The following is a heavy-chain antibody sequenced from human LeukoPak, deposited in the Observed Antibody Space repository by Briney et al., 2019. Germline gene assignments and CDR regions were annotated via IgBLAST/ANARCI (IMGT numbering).Heavy chain of an antibody. Sequence: SETLSLTCAVSGGSISSNNWWNWVRQPPGKGLEWIGSIYYSGSTYYNPSLKSRVTISVDTSKNQFSLKLSSVTAADTAVYYCARHAAAGTDSPWGQGTLVTVSS. CDR1: GGSISSNNW. D-gene: IGHD6-13*01. CDR2: IYYSGST. CDR3: ARHAAAGTDSP. J-gene: IGHJ5*02. V-gene: IGHV4-39*01.